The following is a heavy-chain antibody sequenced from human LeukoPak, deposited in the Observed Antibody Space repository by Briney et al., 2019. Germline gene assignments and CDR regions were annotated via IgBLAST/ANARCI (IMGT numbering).Heavy chain of an antibody. CDR3: VRGYSFGPYGMDV. J-gene: IGHJ6*02. V-gene: IGHV3-64D*09. D-gene: IGHD2-15*01. Sequence: GGALRLSCSASGFPFSSYAMHWVRQAAGKGLEYVSAISDSGGSTYYAESVKGRFTISRDNSKNTLYLQMSSLRAEDTAVYFCVRGYSFGPYGMDVWGQGTTVTVSS. CDR2: ISDSGGST. CDR1: GFPFSSYA.